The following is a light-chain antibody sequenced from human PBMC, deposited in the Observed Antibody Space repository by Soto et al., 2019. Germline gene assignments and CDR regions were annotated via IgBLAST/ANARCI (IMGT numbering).Light chain of an antibody. Sequence: DIQMTHSPSTLSASLGDRVTITCRASQSISSWLAWYQQKPGKAPKLLIFDASSLASGVPSRFSGSGSGTQFTLTISSLQPDDFATYYCQQCSGYPLTFGGGTKVDIK. CDR2: DAS. J-gene: IGKJ4*01. CDR1: QSISSW. CDR3: QQCSGYPLT. V-gene: IGKV1-5*01.